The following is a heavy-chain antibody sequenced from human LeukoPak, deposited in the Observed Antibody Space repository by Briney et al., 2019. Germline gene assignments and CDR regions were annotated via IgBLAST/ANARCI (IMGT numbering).Heavy chain of an antibody. CDR1: GGSFSGYY. D-gene: IGHD2-2*02. J-gene: IGHJ4*02. CDR3: ARGRDYEGEAFVVVPAAIPEGKYYFDY. V-gene: IGHV4-34*01. CDR2: INHSGST. Sequence: SETLSLTCAVYGGSFSGYYWSWIRQPPGKELEWIGEINHSGSTNYNPSLKSRVTISVDTSKNQFSLKLSSVTAADTAVYYCARGRDYEGEAFVVVPAAIPEGKYYFDYWGQGTLVTVSS.